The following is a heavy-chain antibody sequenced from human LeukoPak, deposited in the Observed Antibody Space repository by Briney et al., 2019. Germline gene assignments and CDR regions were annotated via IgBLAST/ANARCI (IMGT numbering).Heavy chain of an antibody. CDR2: ISGSGGST. CDR3: ASTRGSYGGYFDY. CDR1: GFTFSSYA. D-gene: IGHD1-26*01. Sequence: GGSLRLSCAASGFTFSSYAMSWVRQAPGKGLEWVSAISGSGGSTYYADSVKGRFTIPRDNSKNTLYLQMNSLRAEDTAVYYCASTRGSYGGYFDYWGQGTLVTVSS. J-gene: IGHJ4*02. V-gene: IGHV3-23*01.